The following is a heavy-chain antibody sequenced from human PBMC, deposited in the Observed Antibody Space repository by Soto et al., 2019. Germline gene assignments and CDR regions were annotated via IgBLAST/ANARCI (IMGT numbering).Heavy chain of an antibody. CDR2: ISGSGGST. D-gene: IGHD6-19*01. CDR1: GFTFSSYA. J-gene: IGHJ4*02. Sequence: PGGSLRLSCAASGFTFSSYAMSWVRQAPGKGLEWVSAISGSGGSTYYADSVKGRFTISRDNSKNTLYLQMNSLRAEDTAEYYCAKDFVDSSGWFRGRFDYWGQGTLVTVSS. V-gene: IGHV3-23*01. CDR3: AKDFVDSSGWFRGRFDY.